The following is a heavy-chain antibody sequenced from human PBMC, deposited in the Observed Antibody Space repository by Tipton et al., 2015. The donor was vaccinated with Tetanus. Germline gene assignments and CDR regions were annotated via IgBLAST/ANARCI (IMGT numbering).Heavy chain of an antibody. CDR3: ARGGTMDY. CDR1: GYTFTSFG. CDR2: INTDKGST. Sequence: QSGAEVKKPGASVKVSRKASGYTFTSFGINWVRQAPGQGLEWMGWINTDKGSTNYAQNLQGRVIMTTDTSTLTAYMELRSLRSDDTAVYYCARGGTMDYWGQGTLVTVSA. V-gene: IGHV1-18*01. D-gene: IGHD1-1*01. J-gene: IGHJ4*02.